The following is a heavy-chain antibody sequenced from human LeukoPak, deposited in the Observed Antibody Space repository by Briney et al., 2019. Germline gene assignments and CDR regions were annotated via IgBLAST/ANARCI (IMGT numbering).Heavy chain of an antibody. CDR2: IYYSGST. Sequence: SETLSLTCTVSGGSVNSGDSFWSWIRQPPGKGLEWIGNIYYSGSTNYNPSLQSRVTVSIDTSKNQFSQKVRSVTPADTAVYYCARKLGIVVGDYYYYGLDVWGQGTTVTVSS. J-gene: IGHJ6*02. D-gene: IGHD3-22*01. CDR1: GGSVNSGDSF. CDR3: ARKLGIVVGDYYYYGLDV. V-gene: IGHV4-61*08.